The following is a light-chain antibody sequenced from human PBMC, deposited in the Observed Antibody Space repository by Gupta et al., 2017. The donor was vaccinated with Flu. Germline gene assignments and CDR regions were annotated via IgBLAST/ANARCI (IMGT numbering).Light chain of an antibody. CDR2: GNI. CDR1: SSNIGAGYE. CDR3: QSYDSSLSEV. Sequence: QSVLTQPPPVSGAPGQRVTISCPGSSSNIGAGYEVNWYQQLPGTAPTVVIYGNINRPSGVPDRFSCSKAGTSASLAITGLQADDEADYYCQSYDSSLSEVFGTGTKVTVL. J-gene: IGLJ1*01. V-gene: IGLV1-40*01.